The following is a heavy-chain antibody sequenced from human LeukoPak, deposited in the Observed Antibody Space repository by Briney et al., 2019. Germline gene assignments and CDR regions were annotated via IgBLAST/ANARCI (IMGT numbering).Heavy chain of an antibody. V-gene: IGHV3-74*01. D-gene: IGHD3-16*01. CDR1: GFTFSHYW. J-gene: IGHJ6*04. CDR2: ISTDGSST. Sequence: PGGSLRLSCADCGFTFSHYWMHWVRQAPGKGLVWVSRISTDGSSTTHADSVKGRFTISRDNAKNTLFLQMNSLGAEDTAVYFCAKSTRAVMAMMDVWGKGTTVTVSS. CDR3: AKSTRAVMAMMDV.